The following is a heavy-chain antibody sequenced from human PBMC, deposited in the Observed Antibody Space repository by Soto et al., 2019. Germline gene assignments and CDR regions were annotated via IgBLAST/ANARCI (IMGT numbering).Heavy chain of an antibody. J-gene: IGHJ6*02. CDR1: QFTFNIAA. CDR3: ARDNWNGAYYGLDV. CDR2: MSGSGASR. Sequence: EVQLLESGGGLVQSGESLTLSCVASQFTFNIAAMIWVRQAPGKGLEWVSSMSGSGASRYYADSVTGRFTISRDKSKKTLYLQMNSLRAEDTAVYWCARDNWNGAYYGLDVWGQGTTVTVS. D-gene: IGHD1-20*01. V-gene: IGHV3-23*01.